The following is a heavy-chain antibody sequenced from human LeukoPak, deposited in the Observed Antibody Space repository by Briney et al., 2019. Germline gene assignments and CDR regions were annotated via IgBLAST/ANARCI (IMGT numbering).Heavy chain of an antibody. V-gene: IGHV4-4*07. CDR1: GGSISNSY. D-gene: IGHD3-10*01. Sequence: TLSLTCTVSGGSISNSYWSWIRQPAGKGLEWIGRIYTSGSTNYNPSLRSRVTMSVDTSKNQFSLKLSSVTAADTAVYYCAREATYYYNSKADCDIWGQGTMVTVSS. J-gene: IGHJ3*02. CDR2: IYTSGST. CDR3: AREATYYYNSKADCDI.